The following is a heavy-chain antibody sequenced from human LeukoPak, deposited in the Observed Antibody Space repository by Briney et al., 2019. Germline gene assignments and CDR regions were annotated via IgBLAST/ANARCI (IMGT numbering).Heavy chain of an antibody. CDR2: ISGSGGST. J-gene: IGHJ5*02. Sequence: GGSLRLSCAVSGFTFSSYAMSWVRQPSGKGLEWVSTISGSGGSTYYAESVKGRFTISRDNSKNTVFLQMNSLSAEDTAVYYCAKGSSGSYYRGYFDPWGQGTLVAVSS. D-gene: IGHD3-10*01. CDR3: AKGSSGSYYRGYFDP. CDR1: GFTFSSYA. V-gene: IGHV3-23*01.